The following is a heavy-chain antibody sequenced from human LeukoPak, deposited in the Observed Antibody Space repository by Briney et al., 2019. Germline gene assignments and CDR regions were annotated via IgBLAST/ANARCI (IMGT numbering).Heavy chain of an antibody. CDR1: GFTFSSYA. CDR3: ARDPGLVVVISLDY. Sequence: GRSLRLSCAASGFTFSSYAMHWVRQAPGKGLEWVALISSDGSNKYYADSVRGRFTISRDNSKNTLYLQMNSLRAEDTAVYYCARDPGLVVVISLDYWGQGTLVTVSS. D-gene: IGHD3-22*01. J-gene: IGHJ4*02. V-gene: IGHV3-30-3*01. CDR2: ISSDGSNK.